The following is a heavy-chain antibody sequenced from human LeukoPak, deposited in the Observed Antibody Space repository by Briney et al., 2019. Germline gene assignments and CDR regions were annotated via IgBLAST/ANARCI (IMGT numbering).Heavy chain of an antibody. CDR1: SGSLGSYY. Sequence: SETLSLTCTVSSGSLGSYYWTWLRQPAGKGLEWIGHIYTSGSTNYSPSLKSRVTMSVDASKNQFSLKLNSVTAADTAFYYCAREYSSSSGKALDYWGQGTLVTVPS. D-gene: IGHD6-6*01. CDR2: IYTSGST. J-gene: IGHJ4*02. V-gene: IGHV4-4*07. CDR3: AREYSSSSGKALDY.